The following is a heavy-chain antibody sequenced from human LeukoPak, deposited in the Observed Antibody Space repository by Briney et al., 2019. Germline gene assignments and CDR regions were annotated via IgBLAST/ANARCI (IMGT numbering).Heavy chain of an antibody. CDR2: ISGDSSTI. Sequence: PGGSLRLSCAGSGFTFSSHSMNWVRQAPGKGLEWVSHISGDSSTIYYADSVEGRFTISRDNAKNSLYLQMDSLRAEDSAVYYCTKDSSDGRTYSEPDFWGQGTLVTVSS. D-gene: IGHD3-10*01. J-gene: IGHJ4*02. CDR3: TKDSSDGRTYSEPDF. V-gene: IGHV3-48*04. CDR1: GFTFSSHS.